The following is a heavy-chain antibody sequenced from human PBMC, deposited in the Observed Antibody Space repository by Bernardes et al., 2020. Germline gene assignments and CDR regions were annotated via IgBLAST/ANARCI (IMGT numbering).Heavy chain of an antibody. Sequence: SETLSLTCIVSGGSISNYYWSWIRQPPGKGLEWIGFIYSSGNTHYNPSLKSRVTISLDASKDQFSLKLSSVTAADTAVYYCAREEYYYGSGSNYDCWGQGTLVTVSS. D-gene: IGHD3-10*01. J-gene: IGHJ4*02. CDR1: GGSISNYY. V-gene: IGHV4-4*08. CDR2: IYSSGNT. CDR3: AREEYYYGSGSNYDC.